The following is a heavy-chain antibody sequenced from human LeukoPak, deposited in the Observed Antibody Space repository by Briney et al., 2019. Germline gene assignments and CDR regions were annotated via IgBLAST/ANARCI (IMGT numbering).Heavy chain of an antibody. D-gene: IGHD2-2*01. V-gene: IGHV4-34*01. Sequence: SETLSLTCAVYGGSFSGYYWSWIRQPPGKGLEWIGEINHSGSTNYNPSLKGRVTISVATSKKQFSLKLSYVTAADTAVYYCARGYCTRTSCYEADPWGQGTLVTVSS. CDR1: GGSFSGYY. CDR2: INHSGST. J-gene: IGHJ5*02. CDR3: ARGYCTRTSCYEADP.